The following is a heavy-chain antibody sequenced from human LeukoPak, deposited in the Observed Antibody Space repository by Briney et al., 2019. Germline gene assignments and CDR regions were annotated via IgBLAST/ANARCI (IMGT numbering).Heavy chain of an antibody. J-gene: IGHJ4*02. V-gene: IGHV1-69*06. CDR1: GGTFSSYA. CDR2: IIPIFGTA. Sequence: SVKVSCKASGGTFSSYAISWVRQAPGQGLEWMGGIIPIFGTANYAQQFQGRVTITADKSTSTAYMELSSLRSEDTAVYYCARPHSYYGSGMGYFDYWGQGTLVTVSS. CDR3: ARPHSYYGSGMGYFDY. D-gene: IGHD3-10*01.